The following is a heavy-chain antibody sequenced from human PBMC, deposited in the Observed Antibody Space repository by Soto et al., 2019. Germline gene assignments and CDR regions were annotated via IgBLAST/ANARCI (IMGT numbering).Heavy chain of an antibody. Sequence: QVQLVESGGGVVQPGRSLRLSCAASGFTFSSYGMHWVRQAPGKGLEWVAVIWYDGSNKYYADSVKGRFTISRDNSKNTMYMQMNSLRAENTAVYYCARYRLHDYGDYVYLDYWGQGTLVTVSS. D-gene: IGHD4-17*01. J-gene: IGHJ4*02. V-gene: IGHV3-33*01. CDR1: GFTFSSYG. CDR3: ARYRLHDYGDYVYLDY. CDR2: IWYDGSNK.